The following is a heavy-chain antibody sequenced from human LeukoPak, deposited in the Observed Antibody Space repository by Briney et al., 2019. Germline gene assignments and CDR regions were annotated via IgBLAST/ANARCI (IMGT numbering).Heavy chain of an antibody. J-gene: IGHJ3*02. V-gene: IGHV4-59*08. CDR1: GGSISSYY. CDR2: IYYSGST. D-gene: IGHD3-10*01. Sequence: PSETLSLTCTVSGGSISSYYWSWIRQPPGKGLEWIGYIYYSGSTNYNPSLKSRVTISVDTSKNQFSLKLSSVTAADTAVYYCASEMVRGADDAFDIWGQGTMVTVSS. CDR3: ASEMVRGADDAFDI.